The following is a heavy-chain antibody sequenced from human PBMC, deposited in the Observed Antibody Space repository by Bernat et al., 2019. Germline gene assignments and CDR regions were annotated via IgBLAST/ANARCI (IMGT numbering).Heavy chain of an antibody. CDR2: INHSGST. J-gene: IGHJ6*03. Sequence: QVQLQQWGAGLLKPSETLSLTCAVYGGSFSGYYWSWIRQPPGKGLEWIGEINHSGSTNYNPSLKSRVTISVDTSKNQFSLKLSSVTAADTAVYYCARGFGYGSGGSCYGRFYYYYYMDVWGKGTTVTVSS. D-gene: IGHD2-15*01. V-gene: IGHV4-34*01. CDR3: ARGFGYGSGGSCYGRFYYYYYMDV. CDR1: GGSFSGYY.